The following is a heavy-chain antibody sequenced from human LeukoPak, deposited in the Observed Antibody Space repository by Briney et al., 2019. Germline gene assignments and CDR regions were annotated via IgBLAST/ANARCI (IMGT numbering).Heavy chain of an antibody. CDR2: ISSNGGST. Sequence: GGSLRLSCAASGFTFSSYAMHWVRQAPGKGLEYVSAISSNGGSTYYADSVKGRFTISRDNSKNTLYLQMSSLRAEDTAVYYCVKPQPGGGFDYWGQGTLVTVSS. D-gene: IGHD1-14*01. J-gene: IGHJ4*02. CDR1: GFTFSSYA. V-gene: IGHV3-64D*09. CDR3: VKPQPGGGFDY.